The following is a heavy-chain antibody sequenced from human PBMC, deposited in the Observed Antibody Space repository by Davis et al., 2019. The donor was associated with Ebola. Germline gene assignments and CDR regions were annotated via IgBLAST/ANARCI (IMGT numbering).Heavy chain of an antibody. D-gene: IGHD3-3*01. Sequence: GESLKISCTASGFTFSSYSMNWVRQAPGKGLEWVSFISSSSTPIYYADSVKGRFTISRDSSKNTLFLQMSSLRAEDTAVYYCAKSGLSFGVVKYHYGMDVWGKGTTVTVSS. CDR3: AKSGLSFGVVKYHYGMDV. CDR2: ISSSSTPI. CDR1: GFTFSSYS. V-gene: IGHV3-48*01. J-gene: IGHJ6*04.